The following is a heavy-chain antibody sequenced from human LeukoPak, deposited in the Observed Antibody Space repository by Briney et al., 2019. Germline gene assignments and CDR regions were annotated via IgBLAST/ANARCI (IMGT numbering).Heavy chain of an antibody. J-gene: IGHJ4*02. CDR1: GGTFSSYA. D-gene: IGHD1-7*01. CDR2: IIPIFSTA. V-gene: IGHV1-69*13. Sequence: VASVKVSCKASGGTFSSYAISWVRQAPGQGLEWMGGIIPIFSTANYAQNFQGRVTITADESTNTAYMELSSLRSEDTAVYYCASPGITGTPLNYWGQGTLATVSS. CDR3: ASPGITGTPLNY.